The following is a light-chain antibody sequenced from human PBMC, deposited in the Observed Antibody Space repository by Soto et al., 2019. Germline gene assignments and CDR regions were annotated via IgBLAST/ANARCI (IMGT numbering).Light chain of an antibody. J-gene: IGLJ3*02. V-gene: IGLV2-11*01. Sequence: QSVLTQPRSVSGSPGQSVTISCAGSSSDIGGYNFVSWYQQYPGKVPKVVIYDVDQRPSGVPDRFSGSKSGNTASLTISGLQAEDEADYYCFSYAGSPWVFGGGTKVTVL. CDR1: SSDIGGYNF. CDR2: DVD. CDR3: FSYAGSPWV.